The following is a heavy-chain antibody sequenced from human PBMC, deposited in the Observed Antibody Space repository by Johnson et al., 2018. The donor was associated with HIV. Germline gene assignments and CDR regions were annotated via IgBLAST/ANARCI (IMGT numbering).Heavy chain of an antibody. CDR1: GFTFSNYA. CDR2: ISYDGSNK. J-gene: IGHJ3*02. Sequence: QVQLVESGGGVVQPGRSLRLSCAASGFTFSNYAIHWVRQAPGKGLEWVAVISYDGSNKYYADSVKGRFIISRDNSKNTLYLQMNSLRAEDTAFYYCARSTSDNWNNVAYDIWGQGTMVTVSS. CDR3: ARSTSDNWNNVAYDI. D-gene: IGHD1/OR15-1a*01. V-gene: IGHV3-30*04.